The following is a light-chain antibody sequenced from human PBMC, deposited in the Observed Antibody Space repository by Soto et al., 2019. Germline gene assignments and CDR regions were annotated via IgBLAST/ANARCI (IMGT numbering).Light chain of an antibody. Sequence: DMVMTQSPHSLALSLGERPSINXKSSQSVLYSSNNKNHLVWYQQKPGQPPKVVISWASTREYGGPDRFSGSGSVTDFTRTISSLQAEDVAVYYGYQYFSTPLTFGGGTKVDIK. CDR1: QSVLYSSNNKNH. CDR2: WAS. CDR3: YQYFSTPLT. V-gene: IGKV4-1*01. J-gene: IGKJ4*01.